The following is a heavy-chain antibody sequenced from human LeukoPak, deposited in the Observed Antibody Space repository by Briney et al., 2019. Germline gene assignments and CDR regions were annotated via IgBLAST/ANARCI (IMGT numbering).Heavy chain of an antibody. CDR1: GFTFSSYA. V-gene: IGHV3-23*01. Sequence: PGGSLRLSCAASGFTFSSYAMSWVRQAPGKGLEWVSAISGSGGSTYYADSVKGWFTISRDNSKNTLYLQMNSLRAEDTAVYYCAKIVMEYCSTTSCSSDYWGQGTLVTVSS. CDR2: ISGSGGST. CDR3: AKIVMEYCSTTSCSSDY. D-gene: IGHD2-2*01. J-gene: IGHJ4*01.